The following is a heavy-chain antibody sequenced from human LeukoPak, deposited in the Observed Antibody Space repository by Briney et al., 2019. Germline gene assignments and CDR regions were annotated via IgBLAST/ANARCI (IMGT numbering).Heavy chain of an antibody. CDR1: GFAFGGKW. CDR3: AVGHYGLDP. D-gene: IGHD3-16*01. J-gene: IGHJ5*02. Sequence: PGGSLRLSCAASGFAFGGKWMSWVRQRPGKDLEWVASINEDGGEKYYVDSVKGRFTISRDNAKNSLSLQMTSLRAEDTSIYYCAVGHYGLDPWGQGTQVTVSS. CDR2: INEDGGEK. V-gene: IGHV3-7*01.